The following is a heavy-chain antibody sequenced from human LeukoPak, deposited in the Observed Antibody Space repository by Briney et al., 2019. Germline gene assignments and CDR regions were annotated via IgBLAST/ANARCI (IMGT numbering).Heavy chain of an antibody. CDR1: GFTFSSCG. Sequence: GGSLRLSCAASGFTFSSCGMSWVRQAPGKGLEWVANIKQNGGGTYYVDSVTGRFTISRDNAKNSLYLQMNSLRAEDTAVYYCARSLGYCSAGSCFPFDYWGQGTLVTVSS. D-gene: IGHD2-15*01. V-gene: IGHV3-7*05. J-gene: IGHJ4*02. CDR2: IKQNGGGT. CDR3: ARSLGYCSAGSCFPFDY.